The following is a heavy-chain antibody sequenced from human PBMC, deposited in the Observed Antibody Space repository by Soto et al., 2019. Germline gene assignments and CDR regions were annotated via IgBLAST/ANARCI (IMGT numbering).Heavy chain of an antibody. V-gene: IGHV3-33*01. CDR3: ARDRYYYGSGSYLGYYYYYGMDV. Sequence: QAQLVESGGGVVQPGRSLRLSCAASGFTFSSYGMHWVRQAPGKGLEWVAVIWYDGSNKYYADSVKGRFTISRDNSKNTLYLQMNSLRAEGTAVYYCARDRYYYGSGSYLGYYYYYGMDVWGQGTTVTVSS. CDR2: IWYDGSNK. CDR1: GFTFSSYG. D-gene: IGHD3-10*01. J-gene: IGHJ6*02.